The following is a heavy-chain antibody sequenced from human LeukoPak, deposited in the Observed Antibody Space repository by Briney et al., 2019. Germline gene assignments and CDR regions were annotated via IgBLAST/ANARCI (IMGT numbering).Heavy chain of an antibody. J-gene: IGHJ3*02. Sequence: PSETLSLTCTVSGGSISSSGYYWGWIRQPPGKGLQWIGTIYYSGSTYYSPSLKSRVTISVDTSKNQFSLKLSSVTAADTAVYYCARRPQYYYGSGSYPNAFDIWGQGTMVTVSS. CDR2: IYYSGST. D-gene: IGHD3-10*01. CDR1: GGSISSSGYY. V-gene: IGHV4-39*01. CDR3: ARRPQYYYGSGSYPNAFDI.